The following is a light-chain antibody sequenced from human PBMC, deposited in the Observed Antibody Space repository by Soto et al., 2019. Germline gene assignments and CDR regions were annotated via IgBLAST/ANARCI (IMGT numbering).Light chain of an antibody. CDR3: QQYGSSVWT. J-gene: IGKJ1*01. V-gene: IGKV3-20*01. CDR1: QSVSSSY. CDR2: GAS. Sequence: EIVLTQSPGTLSLSPGERATLSCRASQSVSSSYLAWYQQKPGQAPRLLIYGASSRATGIPDRFSGSGSGTDFNLTISRLEPEDVAVYYCQQYGSSVWTFGQGTTVESK.